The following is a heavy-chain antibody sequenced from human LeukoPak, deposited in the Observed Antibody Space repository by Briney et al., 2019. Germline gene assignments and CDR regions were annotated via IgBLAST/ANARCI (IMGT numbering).Heavy chain of an antibody. CDR2: IYTSGST. Sequence: PSETLSLTCTVSGGSISSYYWSWIRQPAGKGLEWIGRIYTSGSTYYNPSLMSRVTMLVDTSKNQFSLKLSSVTAADTAVYYCARDAYYYDSSGYYLLEYWGQGTLVTVSS. V-gene: IGHV4-4*07. D-gene: IGHD3-22*01. CDR1: GGSISSYY. J-gene: IGHJ4*02. CDR3: ARDAYYYDSSGYYLLEY.